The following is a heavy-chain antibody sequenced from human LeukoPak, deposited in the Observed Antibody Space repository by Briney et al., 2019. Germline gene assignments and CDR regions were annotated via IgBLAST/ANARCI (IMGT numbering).Heavy chain of an antibody. D-gene: IGHD2-2*01. CDR2: ISSSSSYI. CDR3: AKVNLVVPIGYFDY. V-gene: IGHV3-21*04. CDR1: GFTFSSYS. J-gene: IGHJ4*02. Sequence: GGSLRLSCAASGFTFSSYSMNWVRQAPGKGLEWVSSISSSSSYIYYADSVKGRFTISRDNSKNTLYLQMNSLRAEDTALYYCAKVNLVVPIGYFDYWGQGTLVTVSS.